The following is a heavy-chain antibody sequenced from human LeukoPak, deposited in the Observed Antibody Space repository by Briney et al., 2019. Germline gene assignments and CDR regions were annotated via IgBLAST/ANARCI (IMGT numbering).Heavy chain of an antibody. Sequence: GGSLRLSCAASGFTFSSYAMHWVRQAPGKGLEYVSAISSNGGSTYYANSVKGRFTISRDNSKNTLYLQMGSLRAEDTAVYYCAELGITMIGGVWGKGTTVTISS. CDR2: ISSNGGST. CDR1: GFTFSSYA. J-gene: IGHJ6*04. D-gene: IGHD3-10*02. V-gene: IGHV3-64*01. CDR3: AELGITMIGGV.